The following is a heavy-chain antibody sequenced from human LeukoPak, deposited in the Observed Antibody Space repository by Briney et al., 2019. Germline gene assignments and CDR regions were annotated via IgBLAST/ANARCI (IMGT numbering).Heavy chain of an antibody. CDR3: AKDLPPYYGSGSAAFDM. CDR2: ISGSGGST. D-gene: IGHD3-10*01. Sequence: GGSLRLSCAASGFTFSSYCMSWVRQAPGKGLEWVSAISGSGGSTYYADSVKGRFTISRDNSKNTLYLQMNSLRAEDTAVYYCAKDLPPYYGSGSAAFDMWGRETMVSVSS. V-gene: IGHV3-23*01. J-gene: IGHJ3*02. CDR1: GFTFSSYC.